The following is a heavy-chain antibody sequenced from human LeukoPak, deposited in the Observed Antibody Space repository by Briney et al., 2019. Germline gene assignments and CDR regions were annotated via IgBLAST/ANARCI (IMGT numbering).Heavy chain of an antibody. D-gene: IGHD6-19*01. CDR2: IIPIFGTA. Sequence: ASVKVSCKASGGTFSSYAISWVRQAPGQGLEWMGGIIPIFGTANYAQKFQGRVTITTDESTSTAYMELSSLRSEDTAVYYCARTRSSGWPIPEFFQPWGQGTLVTVSS. CDR1: GGTFSSYA. J-gene: IGHJ1*01. CDR3: ARTRSSGWPIPEFFQP. V-gene: IGHV1-69*05.